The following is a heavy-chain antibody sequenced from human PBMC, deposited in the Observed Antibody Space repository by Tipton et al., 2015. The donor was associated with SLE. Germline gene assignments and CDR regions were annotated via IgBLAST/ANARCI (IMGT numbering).Heavy chain of an antibody. J-gene: IGHJ4*02. CDR2: ISGSGGST. CDR1: GFTFSSYA. CDR3: AKSQYSSSKEFYFDY. V-gene: IGHV3-23*01. D-gene: IGHD6-6*01. Sequence: SLRLSCAASGFTFSSYAMSWVRQAPGKGLEWVSAISGSGGSTYYADSVKGRFTISRDNSKNTLYLQMNSLRAEDTAVYYCAKSQYSSSKEFYFDYWGQGTLVTVSS.